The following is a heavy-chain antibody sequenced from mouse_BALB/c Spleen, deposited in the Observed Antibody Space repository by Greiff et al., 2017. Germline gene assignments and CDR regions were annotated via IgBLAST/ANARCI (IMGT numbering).Heavy chain of an antibody. CDR1: GYAFSSYW. J-gene: IGHJ4*01. CDR2: IYPGDGDT. D-gene: IGHD2-2*01. Sequence: VQLQQSGAELVRPGSSVKISCKASGYAFSSYWMNWVKQRPGQGLEWIGQIYPGDGDTNYNGKFKGKATLTADKSSSTAYMQLSSLTSEDSAVYFCARCGYDGYAMDYWGQGTSVTVSS. CDR3: ARCGYDGYAMDY. V-gene: IGHV1-80*01.